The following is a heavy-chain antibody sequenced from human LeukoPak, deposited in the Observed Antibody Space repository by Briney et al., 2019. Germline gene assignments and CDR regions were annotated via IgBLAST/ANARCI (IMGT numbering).Heavy chain of an antibody. CDR1: GFTFSNYW. CDR3: ARDLSSSGWSFDY. CDR2: INSDGRST. D-gene: IGHD6-19*01. V-gene: IGHV3-74*01. Sequence: SGGSLRLSCAASGFTFSNYWMHWVRHAPGKGLVWVSRINSDGRSTNYADSVKGRFTISRDNAKNTLFLQMNSLRAEDAAVYYCARDLSSSGWSFDYWGQGTLVTVSS. J-gene: IGHJ4*02.